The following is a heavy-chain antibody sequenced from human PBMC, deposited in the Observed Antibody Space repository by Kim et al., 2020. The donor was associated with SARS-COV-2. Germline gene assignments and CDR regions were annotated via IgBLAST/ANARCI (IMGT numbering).Heavy chain of an antibody. CDR2: IYYSRST. V-gene: IGHV4-39*01. D-gene: IGHD6-6*01. J-gene: IGHJ6*03. CDR3: ARMEYRSSGVYYYYMDV. Sequence: SETLSLTCTVSGGSISSSSYYWGWIRQPPGKGLEWIGSIYYSRSTYYNPSLKSRVTISVDTSKNQFSLKLSSVTAADTAVYYCARMEYRSSGVYYYYMDVWGKGTTVTVSS. CDR1: GGSISSSSYY.